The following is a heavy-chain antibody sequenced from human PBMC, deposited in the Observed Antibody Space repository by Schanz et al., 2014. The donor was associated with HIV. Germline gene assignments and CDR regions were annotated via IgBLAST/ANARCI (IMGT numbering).Heavy chain of an antibody. CDR1: GFTFSTFG. V-gene: IGHV3-30*18. J-gene: IGHJ6*02. CDR2: ISYDGSNK. Sequence: QVQLVESGGGVVQPGRSLRLSCTASGFTFSTFGMHWVRQAPGKGLECVAVISYDGSNKYYADSVKGRFTISRDNSKNTLYLQMNSLRAEDTAVYYCAKDRITGTTGVPYYYYGMDVWGQGTTVIVSS. CDR3: AKDRITGTTGVPYYYYGMDV. D-gene: IGHD1-7*01.